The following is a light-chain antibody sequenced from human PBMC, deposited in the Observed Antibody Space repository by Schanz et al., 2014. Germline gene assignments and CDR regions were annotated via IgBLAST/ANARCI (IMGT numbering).Light chain of an antibody. CDR2: DAS. J-gene: IGKJ4*01. CDR1: QSISTW. Sequence: DIQMPQSPSTLSASVGDRVTITCRASQSISTWLAWYQQKPGKAPKLLIYDASSLESGVPSRFSGSGSGTEFTLTISSLQPDDFATYYCQQSYSTPRTFGGGTKVEIK. CDR3: QQSYSTPRT. V-gene: IGKV1-5*01.